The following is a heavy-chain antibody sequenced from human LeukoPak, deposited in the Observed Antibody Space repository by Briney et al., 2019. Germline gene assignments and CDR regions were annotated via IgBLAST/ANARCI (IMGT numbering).Heavy chain of an antibody. CDR1: GFTFSSYA. D-gene: IGHD2-15*01. V-gene: IGHV3-23*01. CDR2: ISGSAGST. CDR3: AKNCLYCSGGGRNWFDP. Sequence: PGGSLRLSCAASGFTFSSYAMNWVRQAPGKGLEWVSSISGSAGSTYYADFVKGRFTISRDNSKNTLYLQMNSLRAEDTAVYYCAKNCLYCSGGGRNWFDPWGQGTLVTVSS. J-gene: IGHJ5*02.